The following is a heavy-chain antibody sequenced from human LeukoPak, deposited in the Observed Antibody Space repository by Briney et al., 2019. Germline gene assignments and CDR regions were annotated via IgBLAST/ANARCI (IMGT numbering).Heavy chain of an antibody. CDR2: IYTSGST. CDR1: GGSISSGSYY. CDR3: ARSMYYYDSSGYFHDAFDI. Sequence: SETLSLTCTVSGGSISSGSYYWSWIRQPAGKGLEWIGRIYTSGSTNYNPSLKSRVTISVDTSKNQFSLKLSSVTAADTAVYYCARSMYYYDSSGYFHDAFDIWGQGTMVTVSS. D-gene: IGHD3-22*01. J-gene: IGHJ3*02. V-gene: IGHV4-61*02.